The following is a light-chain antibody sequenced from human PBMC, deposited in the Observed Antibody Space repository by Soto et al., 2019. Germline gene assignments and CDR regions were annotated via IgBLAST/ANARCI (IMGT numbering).Light chain of an antibody. CDR3: SSYTSSNTYV. J-gene: IGLJ1*01. CDR2: EVS. Sequence: QSVLTQAPSVSGSPGQSVAISCTGTSSDVGSYNRVSWYRQPPGTAPKVMIYEVSNRPSGVPDRFSGSKSGNTASLTISGLQAEDEADYYCSSYTSSNTYVFGTGTKVTVL. V-gene: IGLV2-18*02. CDR1: SSDVGSYNR.